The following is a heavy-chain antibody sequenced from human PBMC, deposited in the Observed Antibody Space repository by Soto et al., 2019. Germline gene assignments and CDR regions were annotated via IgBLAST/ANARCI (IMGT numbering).Heavy chain of an antibody. D-gene: IGHD3-9*01. V-gene: IGHV3-11*05. CDR2: ISSSSSYT. CDR3: ARGPDYNILTGYPEFDY. Sequence: GGSLRLSCAASGFTFSDYYMSWIRQAPGKGLEWVSYISSSSSYTNYADSVKGRFTISRDNAKNSLYLQMNSLRAEDTAVYYCARGPDYNILTGYPEFDYWGQGTLVTVSS. CDR1: GFTFSDYY. J-gene: IGHJ4*02.